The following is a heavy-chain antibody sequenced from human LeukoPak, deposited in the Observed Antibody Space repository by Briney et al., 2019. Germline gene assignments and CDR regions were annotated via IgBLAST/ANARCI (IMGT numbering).Heavy chain of an antibody. D-gene: IGHD1-14*01. Sequence: GGSLRLSCAASGFDFSGFYMHWVRQASGRGLEWVSYISGGSSTIYYADSVKGRFTISRDNAKNSLYLQMNSLRDEDTAVYYCARPSVITSRQYYFDYWGQGTLVTVSS. V-gene: IGHV3-48*02. CDR2: ISGGSSTI. CDR1: GFDFSGFY. CDR3: ARPSVITSRQYYFDY. J-gene: IGHJ4*02.